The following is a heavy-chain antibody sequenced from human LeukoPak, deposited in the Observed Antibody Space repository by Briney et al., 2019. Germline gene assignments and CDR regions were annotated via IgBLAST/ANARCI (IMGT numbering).Heavy chain of an antibody. J-gene: IGHJ5*02. CDR2: IYYSGST. V-gene: IGHV4-30-4*01. Sequence: SETLSLTCTVSGGSISSGDYYWSWIRQPPGKGLEWIGYIYYSGSTYYNPSLKSRVTISVDTSKNQFSLKLSSVTAADTAVYYCARYTAGFSWFDPWGQGTPVTVSS. CDR1: GGSISSGDYY. CDR3: ARYTAGFSWFDP. D-gene: IGHD5-18*01.